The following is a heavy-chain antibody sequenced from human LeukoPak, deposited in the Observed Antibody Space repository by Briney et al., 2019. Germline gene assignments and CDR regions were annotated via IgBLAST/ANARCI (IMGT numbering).Heavy chain of an antibody. CDR2: IIPILGIA. V-gene: IGHV1-69*04. CDR1: GGSFSNYA. J-gene: IGHJ2*01. D-gene: IGHD2-15*01. Sequence: GASVKVSCKASGGSFSNYAISWVRQAPGQGLEWMGRIIPILGIANYAEKFQGRVTITADKCTSTAYMELSSLRSEDTAVYYCARVIGYCSGASCYYWYFDLWGRGTLVTVSS. CDR3: ARVIGYCSGASCYYWYFDL.